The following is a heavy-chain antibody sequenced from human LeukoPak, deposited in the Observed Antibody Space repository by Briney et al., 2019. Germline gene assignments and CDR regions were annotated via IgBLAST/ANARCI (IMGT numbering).Heavy chain of an antibody. CDR3: ASAIDS. CDR1: VFTLYRSW. J-gene: IGHJ4*02. Sequence: GGSLGLSCALSVFTLYRSWVSCVPPARGKGLEWVANIKQDGSEKYCVDSVKGRFTISRGNAKNSLYLQMNSLRAEDTAVYYCASAIDSWGQGTLVTVSS. CDR2: IKQDGSEK. V-gene: IGHV3-7*02.